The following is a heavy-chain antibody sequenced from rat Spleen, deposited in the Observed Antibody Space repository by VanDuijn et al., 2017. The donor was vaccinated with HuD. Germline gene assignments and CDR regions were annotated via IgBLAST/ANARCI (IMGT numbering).Heavy chain of an antibody. CDR1: GYSITSNY. J-gene: IGHJ1*01. V-gene: IGHV3-1*01. Sequence: EVQLQESGPGLVKPSQSLSLTCSVTGYSITSNYWGWIRKFPGNKMEWIGHISYSGSTSYNPSLKSRISITRDTSKNQFFLQLNSVTTEDTATYYCARWGGGYFDFWGPGTMVTVSS. CDR3: ARWGGGYFDF. CDR2: ISYSGST. D-gene: IGHD1-11*01.